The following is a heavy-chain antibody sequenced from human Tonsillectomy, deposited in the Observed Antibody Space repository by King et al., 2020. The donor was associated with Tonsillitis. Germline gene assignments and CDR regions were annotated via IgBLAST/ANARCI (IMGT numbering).Heavy chain of an antibody. J-gene: IGHJ4*02. CDR2: INHSGSS. Sequence: VQLQQWGAGLLKPSETLSLTCAVSGGSFSGYYWTWIRQPPGKGLEWLGEINHSGSSDYNPSLKSRVTISVDTSKNQFSLKLSSVTAADTAVYYCARDPHGPYDYWGQGILVTVSS. V-gene: IGHV4-34*01. CDR1: GGSFSGYY. CDR3: ARDPHGPYDY.